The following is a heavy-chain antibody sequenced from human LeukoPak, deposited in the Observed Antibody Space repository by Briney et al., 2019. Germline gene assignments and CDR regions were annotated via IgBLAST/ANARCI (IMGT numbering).Heavy chain of an antibody. D-gene: IGHD3-10*01. CDR2: MNPNSGNT. CDR1: GYTFTSYD. J-gene: IGHJ6*02. CDR3: ARGGSGQAYYYYGMDV. V-gene: IGHV1-8*01. Sequence: ASVKVSCKASGYTFTSYDINWVRQATGQGLEWMGWMNPNSGNTGYAQKFQGRVTMTRNTSISTAYMELSSLRSEDTAVYYCARGGSGQAYYYYGMDVWGQGTTVTVSS.